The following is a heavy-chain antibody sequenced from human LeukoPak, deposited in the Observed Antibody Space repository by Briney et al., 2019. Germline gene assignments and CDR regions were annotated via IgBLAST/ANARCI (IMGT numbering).Heavy chain of an antibody. CDR2: GSPRGGGA. CDR1: GYSCTSYY. Sequence: GASVKVSCKSSGYSCTSYYVHWVRQAAGQGLEWMGIGSPRGGGANYAQTFQGRVATTRDTSSNTIYMELSSLRSDDTAVYCCAREATSRLVPASAGKDLDYWGKGNLVTVS. J-gene: IGHJ4*02. CDR3: AREATSRLVPASAGKDLDY. V-gene: IGHV1-46*01. D-gene: IGHD6-13*01.